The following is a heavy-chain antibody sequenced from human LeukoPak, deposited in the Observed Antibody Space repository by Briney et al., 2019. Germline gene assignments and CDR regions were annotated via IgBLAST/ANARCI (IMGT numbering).Heavy chain of an antibody. Sequence: PGRSLRLSCAASGFTFSSYAMHWVRQAPGKGLEWVAVISYDGSNKYYADSVKGRFTISRDNSKNTLYLQMNSLRAEDTAVYYCARAGGRTTVTSPLVDYWGQGTLVTVSS. CDR1: GFTFSSYA. D-gene: IGHD4-17*01. J-gene: IGHJ4*02. CDR2: ISYDGSNK. CDR3: ARAGGRTTVTSPLVDY. V-gene: IGHV3-30-3*01.